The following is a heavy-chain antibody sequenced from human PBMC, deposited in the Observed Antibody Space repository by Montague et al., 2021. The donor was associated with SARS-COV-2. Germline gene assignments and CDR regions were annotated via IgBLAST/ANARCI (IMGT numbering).Heavy chain of an antibody. CDR3: ASPWGYCTGGSCYYVY. J-gene: IGHJ4*02. CDR2: IYYSGST. D-gene: IGHD2-15*01. CDR1: GGSISTYY. V-gene: IGHV4-59*01. Sequence: SETLSLTCSVSGGSISTYYWSWIRQPPGKGLEWIGYIYYSGSTNYNPSLKLRVTISIDTSKNQFSLELSSVTAADMAVYYCASPWGYCTGGSCYYVYWGQGTLVTVSS.